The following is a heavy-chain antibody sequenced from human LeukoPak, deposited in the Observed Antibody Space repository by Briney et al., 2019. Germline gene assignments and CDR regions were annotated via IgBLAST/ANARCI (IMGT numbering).Heavy chain of an antibody. Sequence: GASVKVSCKASGYTFTSYAMNWVRQAPGQGLEWMGWINTNTGNPTYAQGFTGRFVFSLDTSVSTAYLQTSSLKAEDTAVYYCARDVRIAAAPQLGYWGQGTLVTVSS. CDR2: INTNTGNP. CDR1: GYTFTSYA. D-gene: IGHD6-13*01. J-gene: IGHJ4*02. CDR3: ARDVRIAAAPQLGY. V-gene: IGHV7-4-1*02.